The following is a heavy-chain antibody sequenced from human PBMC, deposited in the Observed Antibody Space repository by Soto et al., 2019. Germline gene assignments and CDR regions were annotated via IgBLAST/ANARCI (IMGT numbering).Heavy chain of an antibody. V-gene: IGHV4-34*01. D-gene: IGHD2-15*01. J-gene: IGHJ6*03. CDR2: INHSGST. CDR1: SESDSGNY. Sequence: SGKLSVTGAVGSESDSGNYWSMISRPPRKWLEWIGEINHSGSTNYNPALKSRVTISVDTSKNQFSLKLSSVTAADTAVYYCARGLRVVVVAANRGYYSYMDVWGKGTTVT. CDR3: ARGLRVVVVAANRGYYSYMDV.